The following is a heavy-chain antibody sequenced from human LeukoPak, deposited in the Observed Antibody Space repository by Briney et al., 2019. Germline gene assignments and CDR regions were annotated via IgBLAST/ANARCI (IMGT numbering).Heavy chain of an antibody. CDR1: GYTFSDFS. J-gene: IGHJ4*02. D-gene: IGHD3-22*01. CDR2: ISVRSSYR. CDR3: VRLRRNNDRSGYYYYYDY. V-gene: IGHV3-21*01. Sequence: GGSLGLSCAASGYTFSDFSVNWVRQAPGKGLEWVSSISVRSSYRYYADSVRGRFTISRDDARDSLFLQMNSLRAEDTAVYFCVRLRRNNDRSGYYYYYDYWGQGTLVTVSS.